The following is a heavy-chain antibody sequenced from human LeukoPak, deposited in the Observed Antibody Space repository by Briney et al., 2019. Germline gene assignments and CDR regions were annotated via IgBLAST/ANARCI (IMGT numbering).Heavy chain of an antibody. CDR3: ARATTGEFDY. V-gene: IGHV4-34*01. D-gene: IGHD4-17*01. CDR1: GGSFSGYY. Sequence: SSETLSLTCAVYGGSFSGYYWSWIRQPPGKGLEWIGEINHSGSTNYNPSLKSRVTISVDTSKNQFSLKLSSVNAADTAVYYCARATTGEFDYWGQGTLVTVSS. J-gene: IGHJ4*02. CDR2: INHSGST.